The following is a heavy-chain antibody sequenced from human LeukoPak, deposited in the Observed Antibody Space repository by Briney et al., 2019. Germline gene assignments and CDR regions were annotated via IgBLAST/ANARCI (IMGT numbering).Heavy chain of an antibody. CDR1: GFTFSDYN. V-gene: IGHV3-11*01. D-gene: IGHD3-10*01. Sequence: GGSLRLSCAASGFTFSDYNMRWIRQAPGKGLEWVSSISRSGSTKYYADSVKGRFTISRDNAKNSLFLQMNSLRAEDTAVYYCAGSFGDVKNFWGQGTLVTVSS. J-gene: IGHJ4*01. CDR2: ISRSGSTK. CDR3: AGSFGDVKNF.